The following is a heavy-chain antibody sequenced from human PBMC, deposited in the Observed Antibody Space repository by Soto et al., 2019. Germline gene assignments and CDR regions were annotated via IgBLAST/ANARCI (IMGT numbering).Heavy chain of an antibody. CDR1: GFTFSSYE. D-gene: IGHD3-10*01. Sequence: GGSLRLSCAASGFTFSSYEMNWVRQAPGKGLEWVSYISSSGSTIYYADSVKGRFTISRDNAKNSLYLQMNSLRAEDTAVYYCARVESRMLWFGAFDIWGQGTMVTVSS. V-gene: IGHV3-48*03. J-gene: IGHJ3*02. CDR3: ARVESRMLWFGAFDI. CDR2: ISSSGSTI.